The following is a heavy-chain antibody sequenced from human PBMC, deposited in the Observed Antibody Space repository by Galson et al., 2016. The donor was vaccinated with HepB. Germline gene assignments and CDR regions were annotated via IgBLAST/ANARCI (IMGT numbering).Heavy chain of an antibody. Sequence: SETLSLTCTVSGGSVSSSHYWSWIRQPPGKGLEWIGYIYYSGDTRYNPSLKSRVTMSMDASKNQVSLWLSSVTAADTAVYHCATESDSASWLYDYYGMDVWGQGTTVTVS. D-gene: IGHD3-22*01. CDR1: GGSVSSSHY. V-gene: IGHV4-61*01. CDR2: IYYSGDT. CDR3: ATESDSASWLYDYYGMDV. J-gene: IGHJ6*02.